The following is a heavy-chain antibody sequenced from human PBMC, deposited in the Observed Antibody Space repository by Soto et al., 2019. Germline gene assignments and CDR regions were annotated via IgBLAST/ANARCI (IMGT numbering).Heavy chain of an antibody. V-gene: IGHV4-30-4*01. CDR3: ASRRSRGRALLFDP. D-gene: IGHD1-26*01. CDR2: IYYSGST. J-gene: IGHJ5*02. CDR1: GGSISSGDYY. Sequence: QVQLQESGPGLVKPSQTLSLTCTVSGGSISSGDYYWSWIRQPPGKGLEWIGYIYYSGSTYYNPSLQSRVTISVDTSKNQFSPKLSSVPAADTAVYYCASRRSRGRALLFDPWGQGTLVTVSS.